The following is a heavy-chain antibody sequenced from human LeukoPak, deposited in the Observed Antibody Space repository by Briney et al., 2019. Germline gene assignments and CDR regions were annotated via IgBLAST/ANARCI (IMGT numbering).Heavy chain of an antibody. CDR2: FDPEDGET. Sequence: ASVKVSCKVSGYTLTELSMHWVRQAPGKGLKGMGGFDPEDGETIYAQKFQGRVTMTEDTSTDTAYMELSSLRSEDTAVYYCARGHPYYYYMDVWGKGTTVTVSS. J-gene: IGHJ6*03. CDR3: ARGHPYYYYMDV. CDR1: GYTLTELS. V-gene: IGHV1-24*01.